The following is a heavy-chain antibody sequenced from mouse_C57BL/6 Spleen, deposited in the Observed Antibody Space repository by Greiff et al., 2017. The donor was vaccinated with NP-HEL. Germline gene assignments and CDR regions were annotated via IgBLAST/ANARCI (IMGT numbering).Heavy chain of an antibody. CDR1: GYAFSSYW. D-gene: IGHD2-1*01. CDR3: ARRDYGKAFAY. CDR2: IYPGDGDT. V-gene: IGHV1-80*01. Sequence: QVQLQQSGAELGKPGASVKISCKASGYAFSSYWMNWVKQRPGKGLEWIGQIYPGDGDTNYNGKFKGKATLTADKSSSTAYMQLSSLTSEDSAVYFCARRDYGKAFAYWGQGTLVTVSA. J-gene: IGHJ3*01.